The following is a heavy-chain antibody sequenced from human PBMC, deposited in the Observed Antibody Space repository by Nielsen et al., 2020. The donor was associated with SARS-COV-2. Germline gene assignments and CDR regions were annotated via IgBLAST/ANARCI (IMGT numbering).Heavy chain of an antibody. CDR3: ARLKAMVVAATTSGYYYGMDV. Sequence: GESLKISCKGSGYSFTSYWISWVRQMPGKGLEWMGRIDPSDSYTNYSPSFQGHVTISADKSISTAYLQWSSLKASDTAMYYCARLKAMVVAATTSGYYYGMDVWGQGTTVTASS. CDR2: IDPSDSYT. CDR1: GYSFTSYW. V-gene: IGHV5-10-1*01. D-gene: IGHD2-15*01. J-gene: IGHJ6*02.